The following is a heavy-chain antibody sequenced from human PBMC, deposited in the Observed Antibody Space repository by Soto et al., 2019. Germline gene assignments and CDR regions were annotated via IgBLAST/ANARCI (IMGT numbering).Heavy chain of an antibody. Sequence: EVQLLESGGGLVQPGGSLRLSCAASGFTFSSYALSWVRQAPGKGLEWVSDVSGSGDKTYYADAVKGRFTISRDNSRNTLFLQVNSLRAEDTAAYYCAKLPTTGMTPTFDYWGQGTLVTVSS. D-gene: IGHD1-1*01. CDR3: AKLPTTGMTPTFDY. V-gene: IGHV3-23*01. CDR2: VSGSGDKT. CDR1: GFTFSSYA. J-gene: IGHJ4*02.